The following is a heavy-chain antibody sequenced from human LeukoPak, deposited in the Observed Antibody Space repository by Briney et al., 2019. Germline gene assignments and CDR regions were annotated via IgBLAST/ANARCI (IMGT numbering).Heavy chain of an antibody. V-gene: IGHV3-21*01. J-gene: IGHJ4*02. CDR2: ISSASNYI. CDR3: TRDVTSYGHFDS. Sequence: GGSLRLSCAASGFTFSDYHMNWVRQAPGKGLEWVAYISSASNYIYYADSVKGRLTVSRDNAKNSLYLQIDSLRAEDTAVYYCTRDVTSYGHFDSWGQGTLVTVAS. CDR1: GFTFSDYH. D-gene: IGHD3-16*01.